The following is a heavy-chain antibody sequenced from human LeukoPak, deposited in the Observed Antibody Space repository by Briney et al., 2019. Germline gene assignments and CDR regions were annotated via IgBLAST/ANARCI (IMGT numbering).Heavy chain of an antibody. V-gene: IGHV3-30*04. CDR3: ARARSSYGYGDAFDI. J-gene: IGHJ3*02. Sequence: SGGSLRLSCAASGFTFSSYAMHWVRQAPDKGLEWAALISYDGSNKYYADSVKGRFTISRDNSKNTLYVQMNSLRAEDTAVYYCARARSSYGYGDAFDIWGQGTMVTVSS. D-gene: IGHD5-18*01. CDR2: ISYDGSNK. CDR1: GFTFSSYA.